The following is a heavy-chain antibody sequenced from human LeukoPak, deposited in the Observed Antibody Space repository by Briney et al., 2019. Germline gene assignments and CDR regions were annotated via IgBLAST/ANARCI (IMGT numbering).Heavy chain of an antibody. Sequence: SETLSLTCTVSGGSISGYYWSWIRQPPGRGLVWIGYIYYSGSTDYNPSLKSRVTISVDTSKNQFSLKLSSVTAADTAVYYCARHYYDSSGYFYQDYWGQGTLVTVSS. V-gene: IGHV4-59*08. CDR3: ARHYYDSSGYFYQDY. CDR1: GGSISGYY. CDR2: IYYSGST. J-gene: IGHJ4*02. D-gene: IGHD3-22*01.